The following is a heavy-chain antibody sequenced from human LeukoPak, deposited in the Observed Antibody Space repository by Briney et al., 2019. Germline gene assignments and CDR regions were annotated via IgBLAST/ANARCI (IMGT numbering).Heavy chain of an antibody. V-gene: IGHV3-23*01. D-gene: IGHD1-26*01. J-gene: IGHJ3*02. Sequence: GGTLRLSCVASGFTFSTYGMSWVRQAPGKGLEWVSAISGSGGSTYYADSVKGRFTISRDNSKNTLYLQMNSLRAEDTAVYYCARAVGAFDIWGQGTMVTVSS. CDR1: GFTFSTYG. CDR2: ISGSGGST. CDR3: ARAVGAFDI.